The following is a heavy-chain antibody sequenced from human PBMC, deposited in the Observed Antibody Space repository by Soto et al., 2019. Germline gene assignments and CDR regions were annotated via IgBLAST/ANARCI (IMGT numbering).Heavy chain of an antibody. CDR3: ARHSVTGFGELLYRY. Sequence: SETLSLTCTVSGGSISSSSYYWGWIRQPPGKGLEWIGSIYYSGSTYYNPSLKSRVTISVDTSKNQFSLKLSSVTAADTAFFFCARHSVTGFGELLYRYWGQGTLVTVSS. V-gene: IGHV4-39*01. J-gene: IGHJ4*02. D-gene: IGHD3-10*01. CDR1: GGSISSSSYY. CDR2: IYYSGST.